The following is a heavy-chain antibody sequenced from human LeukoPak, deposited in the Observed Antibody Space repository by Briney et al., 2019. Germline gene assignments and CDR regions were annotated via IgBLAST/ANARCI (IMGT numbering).Heavy chain of an antibody. V-gene: IGHV3-21*01. CDR2: ISSLSNNI. CDR3: ARDSSGSYSRLDY. D-gene: IGHD1-26*01. J-gene: IGHJ4*02. CDR1: GFSFSDYG. Sequence: PGGSLRLSCGASGFSFSDYGMNWVRQAPGERLEWVSSISSLSNNIYYTDSVKGRFTISRDNAKNSLYLLMNSLRVEDTAVYYCARDSSGSYSRLDYWGQGTLVTVSS.